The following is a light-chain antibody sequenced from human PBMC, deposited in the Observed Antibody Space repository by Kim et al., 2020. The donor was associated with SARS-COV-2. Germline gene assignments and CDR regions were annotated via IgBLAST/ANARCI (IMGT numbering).Light chain of an antibody. Sequence: SPGERATLSDRASQSVSNNLAWYQHKPGQPPRLLIYGASTRATGVPARFSGSGSGTDFTLTVSSLQSEDFAVYYCHQYNDWPPGDTFGQGTKLEI. CDR1: QSVSNN. CDR2: GAS. J-gene: IGKJ2*01. V-gene: IGKV3-15*01. CDR3: HQYNDWPPGDT.